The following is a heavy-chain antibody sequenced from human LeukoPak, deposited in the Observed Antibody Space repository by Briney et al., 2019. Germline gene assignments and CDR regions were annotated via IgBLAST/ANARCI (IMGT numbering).Heavy chain of an antibody. V-gene: IGHV4-59*01. CDR3: ARDQRQGIQLWAFDI. D-gene: IGHD5-18*01. CDR1: GGSISSYY. J-gene: IGHJ3*02. Sequence: SETLSLTCTVSGGSISSYYWSWIRQPPGKGLERIGYIYYSGSTNYNPSLKSRVTISVDTSKNQFSLKLSSVTAADTAVYYCARDQRQGIQLWAFDIWGQGTMVTVSS. CDR2: IYYSGST.